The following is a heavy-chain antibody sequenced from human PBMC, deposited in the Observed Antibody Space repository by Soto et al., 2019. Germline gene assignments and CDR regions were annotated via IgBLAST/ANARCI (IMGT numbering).Heavy chain of an antibody. Sequence: GGSLRLSCAASGFTFSSYAMSWVRQAPGKGLEWVSAISGSGGSTYYADSVKGRFTISRDNSKNTLYLQMNSLRAEDTAVYYCAKVERYCSGGSCKADYWGQGTLVTVSS. CDR1: GFTFSSYA. V-gene: IGHV3-23*01. CDR2: ISGSGGST. CDR3: AKVERYCSGGSCKADY. J-gene: IGHJ4*02. D-gene: IGHD2-15*01.